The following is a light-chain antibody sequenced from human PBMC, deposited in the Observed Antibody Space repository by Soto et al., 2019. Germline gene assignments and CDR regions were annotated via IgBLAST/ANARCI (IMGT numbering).Light chain of an antibody. Sequence: QSALTQPASVSGSPGQSITISCTGTSSDVGAYKYVSWFQQHPGKAPKLMIFDVSSRPSGVSDRFSGSKSGNTASLTISGLQAEDEADYSCHSYTSRNTYVFGTGTKLTVL. CDR3: HSYTSRNTYV. V-gene: IGLV2-14*03. J-gene: IGLJ1*01. CDR1: SSDVGAYKY. CDR2: DVS.